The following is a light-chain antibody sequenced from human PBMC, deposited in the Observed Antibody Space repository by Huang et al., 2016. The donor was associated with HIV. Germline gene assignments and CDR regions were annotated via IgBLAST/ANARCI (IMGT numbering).Light chain of an antibody. J-gene: IGKJ1*01. V-gene: IGKV1-5*03. CDR3: QQYTTYSWT. CDR1: QSISSW. Sequence: DIQMTQSPSTLSASVGDRVIITCRVSQSISSWLAWYQQKPGKAPKVLIYKASRLESGVPSRFSGSGSGTEFTLTISSLQPDDFATYYCQQYTTYSWTFGQGTKVEIK. CDR2: KAS.